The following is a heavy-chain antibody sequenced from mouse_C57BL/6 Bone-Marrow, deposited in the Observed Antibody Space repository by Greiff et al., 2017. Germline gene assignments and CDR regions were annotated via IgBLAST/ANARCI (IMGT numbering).Heavy chain of an antibody. CDR3: ARSYYGNYPMDY. D-gene: IGHD2-1*01. CDR1: GYTFTSYG. V-gene: IGHV1-81*01. Sequence: VQLQQSGAELARPGASVKLSCKASGYTFTSYGISWVKQRTGQGLEWIGEIYPRSGNTYYNEKFKGKATLTADKSSRTAYMELRSLTSEDSAVYFWARSYYGNYPMDYWGQGTSVTVSS. J-gene: IGHJ4*01. CDR2: IYPRSGNT.